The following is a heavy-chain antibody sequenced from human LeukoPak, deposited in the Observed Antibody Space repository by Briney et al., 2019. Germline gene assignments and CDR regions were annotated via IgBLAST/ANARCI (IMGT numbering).Heavy chain of an antibody. Sequence: ASVKVSCRASGYTFTSYDINWVRQASGQGLEWMGWMNPNNDKTGYAQKFQGRVTMTRNISISTAYMELSSLRSEDTAVYYCARGQGELSSHSWFDPWGQGTLVTVSS. CDR1: GYTFTSYD. CDR3: ARGQGELSSHSWFDP. D-gene: IGHD3-16*02. V-gene: IGHV1-8*02. J-gene: IGHJ5*02. CDR2: MNPNNDKT.